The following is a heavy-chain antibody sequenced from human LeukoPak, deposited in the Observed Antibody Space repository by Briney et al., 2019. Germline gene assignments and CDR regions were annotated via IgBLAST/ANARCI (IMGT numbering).Heavy chain of an antibody. CDR1: GYTFTSYD. CDR3: ARLDILTGYYD. Sequence: ASVKVSCEASGYTFTSYDINWVRQATGQGLEWMGWMNPNSGNTGYAQKFQGRVTVTRNTSISTAYMELSSLRSEDTAVYYCARLDILTGYYDWGQGTLVTVSS. CDR2: MNPNSGNT. J-gene: IGHJ4*02. D-gene: IGHD3-9*01. V-gene: IGHV1-8*01.